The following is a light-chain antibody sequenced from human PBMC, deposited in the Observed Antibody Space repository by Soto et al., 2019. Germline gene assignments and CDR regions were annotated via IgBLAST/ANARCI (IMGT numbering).Light chain of an antibody. Sequence: QSVLTQPPSVSGAPRQRVTISCTGSSSYIGAGYDVHWYQQLPGTAPKLLIYANSNRPSGVPDRFSGSKSGTSASLAITGLQAEDEADYYCQSYDSSLSGWVFGGGTKLTVL. J-gene: IGLJ3*02. CDR3: QSYDSSLSGWV. V-gene: IGLV1-40*01. CDR1: SSYIGAGYD. CDR2: ANS.